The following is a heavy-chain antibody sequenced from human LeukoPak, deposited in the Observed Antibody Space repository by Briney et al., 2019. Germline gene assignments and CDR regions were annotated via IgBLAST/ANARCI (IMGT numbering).Heavy chain of an antibody. CDR3: ANNVRPGSSVNWFDP. Sequence: GASVKVSCKASGGTFSSYAISWVRQAPGQGLEWMGGIDPEDGETIYAQKFQGRVTMTEDTSTDTAYMELSSLRSEDTAVYYCANNVRPGSSVNWFDPWGQGTLVTVSS. D-gene: IGHD1-14*01. J-gene: IGHJ5*02. CDR1: GGTFSSYA. V-gene: IGHV1-24*01. CDR2: IDPEDGET.